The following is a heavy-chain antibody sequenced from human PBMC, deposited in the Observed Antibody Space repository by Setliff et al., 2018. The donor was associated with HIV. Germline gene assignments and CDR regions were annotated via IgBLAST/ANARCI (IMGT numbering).Heavy chain of an antibody. Sequence: SETLSLTCAVYGGSFSGYSWSWIRQSPGKGLEWIGNVYYDGTTYYNPSLKSRVTLSVDTSKNQFSLELSSVTASDTAVYRCASLYYISSWTSYFDSWGQGTLVTVSS. D-gene: IGHD3-10*01. CDR3: ASLYYISSWTSYFDS. CDR2: VYYDGTT. V-gene: IGHV4-34*01. J-gene: IGHJ4*02. CDR1: GGSFSGYS.